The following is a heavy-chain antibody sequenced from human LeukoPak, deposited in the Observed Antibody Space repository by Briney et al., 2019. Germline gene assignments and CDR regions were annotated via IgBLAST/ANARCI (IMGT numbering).Heavy chain of an antibody. J-gene: IGHJ4*02. CDR2: IYYSGST. Sequence: KSSETLSLTCTVSGGSISSSSYYWGWIRRPPGKGLEWIGSIYYSGSTYYNPSLKSRVTISVDTSKNQFSLKLSSVTAADTAVYYCARHRDTIFGVVPFDYWGQGTLVTVSS. V-gene: IGHV4-39*01. CDR1: GGSISSSSYY. D-gene: IGHD3-3*01. CDR3: ARHRDTIFGVVPFDY.